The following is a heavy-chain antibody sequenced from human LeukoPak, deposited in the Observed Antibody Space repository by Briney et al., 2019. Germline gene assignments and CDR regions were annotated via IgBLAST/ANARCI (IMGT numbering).Heavy chain of an antibody. Sequence: PGGSLRLSCAASGFTFSSYGMHWVRQAPGKGLEWVAVISYDGSDKYYADSVKGRFTISRDNSKNTLYLQMNSLRAEDTAVYYCAKDRVAAAPPRYYYMDVWGKGTTVTVSS. CDR2: ISYDGSDK. CDR3: AKDRVAAAPPRYYYMDV. V-gene: IGHV3-30*18. CDR1: GFTFSSYG. J-gene: IGHJ6*03. D-gene: IGHD6-13*01.